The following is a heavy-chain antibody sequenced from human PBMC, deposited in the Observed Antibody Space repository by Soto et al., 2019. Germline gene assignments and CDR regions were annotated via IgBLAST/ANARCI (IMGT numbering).Heavy chain of an antibody. CDR1: GYTFTNYG. V-gene: IGHV1-18*01. D-gene: IGHD6-6*01. CDR2: IGAYNGNT. Sequence: EASVKVSCKASGYTFTNYGITWVRQAPGQGLEWMGWIGAYNGNTHYTERLQGRVTMTTDTSTSTAYMELRGLRSDDSAVYYFARVRQLVGYFYYYMDVWGNGTTVTVSS. J-gene: IGHJ6*03. CDR3: ARVRQLVGYFYYYMDV.